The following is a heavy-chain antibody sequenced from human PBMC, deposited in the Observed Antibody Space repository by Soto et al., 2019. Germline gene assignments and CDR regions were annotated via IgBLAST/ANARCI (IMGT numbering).Heavy chain of an antibody. CDR3: SRDVCGEYSPIDY. Sequence: PSETLSLTCAVYGGSFSGYYWSWIRQPPGKGLEWIGEINHSGSTNYNPSLKSRVTISVDTSKNQFSLKLSSVTAADPAVYYCSRDVCGEYSPIDYWGQGSLVTVSS. CDR2: INHSGST. CDR1: GGSFSGYY. V-gene: IGHV4-34*01. J-gene: IGHJ4*02. D-gene: IGHD5-18*01.